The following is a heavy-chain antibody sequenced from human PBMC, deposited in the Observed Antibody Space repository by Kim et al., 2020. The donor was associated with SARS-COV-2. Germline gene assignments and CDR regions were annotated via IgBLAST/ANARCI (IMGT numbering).Heavy chain of an antibody. CDR1: GGSFSGYY. CDR3: ARDGLTYCGGDCYPYYYFYGMDV. Sequence: SETLSLTCAVYGGSFSGYYWSWIRQPQGKGLEWIGEINHSGSTNYNPSLTSRVTISVDTSKNQFSLKLSSVTAADTAVYYCARDGLTYCGGDCYPYYYFYGMDVGGQGTTVTVSS. CDR2: INHSGST. J-gene: IGHJ6*02. V-gene: IGHV4-34*01. D-gene: IGHD2-21*02.